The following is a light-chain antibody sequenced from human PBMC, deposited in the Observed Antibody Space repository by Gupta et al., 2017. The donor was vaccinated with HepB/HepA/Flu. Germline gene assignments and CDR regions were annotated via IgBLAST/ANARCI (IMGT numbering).Light chain of an antibody. CDR1: QSISSS. V-gene: IGKV1-39*01. J-gene: IGKJ3*01. CDR2: AAS. CDR3: QQRGSTPIT. Sequence: DIQMTQSPSSLSASVGDRVTITSRASQSISSSLNWYQHKRGKAPKILIYAASSLQSGVPSRCSGSGSGTDFTPPISSRQPEDFATDYCQQRGSTPITFGHGTKVDIK.